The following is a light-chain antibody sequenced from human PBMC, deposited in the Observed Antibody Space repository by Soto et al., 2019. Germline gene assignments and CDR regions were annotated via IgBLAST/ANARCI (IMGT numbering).Light chain of an antibody. CDR3: HHYET. CDR1: QSVSRSY. Sequence: EIVLTQSPGTLSFSPGERATLSCRASQSVSRSYLGWYQQKPGQAPRLLIYGASIRAAGVPDRFSGSGSGTEFTLTISRLEPEDFTVYYCHHYETFGQGTKVDIK. CDR2: GAS. V-gene: IGKV3-20*01. J-gene: IGKJ1*01.